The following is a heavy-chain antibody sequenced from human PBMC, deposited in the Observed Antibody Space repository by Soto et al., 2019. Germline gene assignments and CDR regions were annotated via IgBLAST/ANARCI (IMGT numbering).Heavy chain of an antibody. Sequence: EVQLLESGGGLVQPGESLRLSCAASGFTFSIYAMMWVRQPPGKGQEWVAGMTGSGGDIRYADSVKGRFTISKDNSKNTLYLQMNSLRAEDKAMYYCAKDAVYGDGLWLAANWGQGTLVTVSS. CDR3: AKDAVYGDGLWLAAN. CDR1: GFTFSIYA. D-gene: IGHD2-21*02. CDR2: MTGSGGDI. V-gene: IGHV3-23*01. J-gene: IGHJ4*02.